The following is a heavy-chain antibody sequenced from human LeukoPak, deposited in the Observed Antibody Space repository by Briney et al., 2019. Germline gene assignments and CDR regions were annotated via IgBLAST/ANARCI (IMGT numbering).Heavy chain of an antibody. Sequence: SETLSLTCAVYGGSFSGYYWSWIRQPPGKGLEWIGEINHSGSTNYSPSLKSRVTISVDTSKNQFSLKLSSVTAADTAVYYCARDQSGSGSYLSPYDYWGQGTLVTVSS. D-gene: IGHD1-26*01. CDR3: ARDQSGSGSYLSPYDY. CDR1: GGSFSGYY. V-gene: IGHV4-34*01. CDR2: INHSGST. J-gene: IGHJ4*02.